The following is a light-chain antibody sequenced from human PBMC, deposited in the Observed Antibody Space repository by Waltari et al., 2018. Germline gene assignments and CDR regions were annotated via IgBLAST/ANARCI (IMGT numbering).Light chain of an antibody. Sequence: DIQMTQSPSTLSSSVGDTVTITCRASQNLNSCVAWYQQKPGKAPKLLIYKATNLETGVPSRFSGSESGTEFTLTITSLQPDDFATYYCQQFNTLSPTFGQGTKVEIK. V-gene: IGKV1-5*03. J-gene: IGKJ2*01. CDR1: QNLNSC. CDR2: KAT. CDR3: QQFNTLSPT.